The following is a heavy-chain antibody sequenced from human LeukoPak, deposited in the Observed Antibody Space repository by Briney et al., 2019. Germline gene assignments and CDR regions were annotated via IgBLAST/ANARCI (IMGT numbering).Heavy chain of an antibody. CDR2: ISSSGSTI. D-gene: IGHD3-16*02. Sequence: PGGSLRLSCAASGFTFSDYYMTWIRQAPGKGLEWVSFISSSGSTIYYADSVKGRFTISRDNAKNSLYLQMNSLRAEDTAVYYCARETLPLGELSLSYWGQGTLVTVSS. CDR3: ARETLPLGELSLSY. V-gene: IGHV3-11*04. J-gene: IGHJ4*02. CDR1: GFTFSDYY.